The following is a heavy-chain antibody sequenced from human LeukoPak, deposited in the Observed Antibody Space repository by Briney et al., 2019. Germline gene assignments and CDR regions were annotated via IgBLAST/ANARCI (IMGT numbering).Heavy chain of an antibody. CDR3: ARMSYVPHYFDY. CDR1: GGSISSSSYY. V-gene: IGHV4-39*01. CDR2: IYYSGST. D-gene: IGHD1-26*01. Sequence: PSETLSLTCTVSGGSISSSSYYWGWIRQPPGKGLEWIGSIYYSGSTYYNPSLKSRVTISVDTSKNQFSLKLSSVTAADTAVYYCARMSYVPHYFDYWGQGTLVTVSS. J-gene: IGHJ4*02.